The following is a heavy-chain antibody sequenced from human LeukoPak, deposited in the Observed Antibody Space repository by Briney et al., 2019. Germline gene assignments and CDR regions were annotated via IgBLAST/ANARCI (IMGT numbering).Heavy chain of an antibody. V-gene: IGHV3-21*01. Sequence: GGSLRLSCAASGVTFSSYTINWVRQAPGKGLEWVSCISSSSSDIYYADSVKGRFTISRDNAKNSLYLQMNSLRAEDTAVYYCARDRTAAWTDDAFDIWGQGTMVTVSS. CDR1: GVTFSSYT. CDR2: ISSSSSDI. CDR3: ARDRTAAWTDDAFDI. J-gene: IGHJ3*02. D-gene: IGHD6-13*01.